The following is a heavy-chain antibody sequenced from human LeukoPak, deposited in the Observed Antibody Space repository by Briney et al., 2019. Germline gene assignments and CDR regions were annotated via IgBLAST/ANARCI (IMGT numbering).Heavy chain of an antibody. Sequence: SQTLSLTYAISGDSVSSTSAAWNWIRQSPSRGLEWLGRTYYRSKWYNDYAISVKSRITISPDTSKNQFSLQLNSVTPEDTAVYYCARSTGWLNGHWGQGTLVTVSS. V-gene: IGHV6-1*01. J-gene: IGHJ4*02. CDR1: GDSVSSTSAA. CDR3: ARSTGWLNGH. CDR2: TYYRSKWYN. D-gene: IGHD2-8*02.